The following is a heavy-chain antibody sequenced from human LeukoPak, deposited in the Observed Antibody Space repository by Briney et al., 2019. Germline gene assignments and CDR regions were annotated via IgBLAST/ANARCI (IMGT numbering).Heavy chain of an antibody. D-gene: IGHD6-19*01. CDR1: GGSISSGNW. J-gene: IGHJ3*02. V-gene: IGHV4-4*02. Sequence: PSGTLSLTCAVSGGSISSGNWWRWVRQPPGKGLEWIGEIFPSGSTNYNPSLKSRVTISVDKSKNQLSLKLSSVTAADTAVYYCARDLSAVAGYDAFDIWGQGTMVTVSS. CDR3: ARDLSAVAGYDAFDI. CDR2: IFPSGST.